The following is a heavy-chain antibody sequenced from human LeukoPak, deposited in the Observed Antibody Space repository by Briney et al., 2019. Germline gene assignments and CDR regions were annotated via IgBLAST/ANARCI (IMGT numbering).Heavy chain of an antibody. J-gene: IGHJ5*02. V-gene: IGHV4-34*01. D-gene: IGHD6-19*01. Sequence: SETLSLTCAVSGGSFSDDFWTWLRQFPGKGLEWIGEVGQSGGTNYNPSLKGRVSMSLDTSKNHFSLKLRSVTAADTALYFCARGFIAVAGTALNWFDPWGLGTLVTVSS. CDR1: GGSFSDDF. CDR3: ARGFIAVAGTALNWFDP. CDR2: VGQSGGT.